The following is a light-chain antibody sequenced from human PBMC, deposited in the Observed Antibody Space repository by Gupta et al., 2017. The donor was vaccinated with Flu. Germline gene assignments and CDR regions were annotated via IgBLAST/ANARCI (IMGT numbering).Light chain of an antibody. CDR2: SAS. V-gene: IGKV1-39*01. CDR1: QGISNY. Sequence: DIQMTQFPSSLSASIGDRVTITCRASQGISNYLHWYHQKPGKAPRLLIYSASNLQSGVPSRFSGSGSGTDFTLTISRLQPEDFATYFCQQSDSMPFTFGQGTKLEIK. J-gene: IGKJ2*01. CDR3: QQSDSMPFT.